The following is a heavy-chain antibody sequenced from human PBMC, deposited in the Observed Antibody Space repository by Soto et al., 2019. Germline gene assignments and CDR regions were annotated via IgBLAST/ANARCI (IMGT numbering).Heavy chain of an antibody. D-gene: IGHD3-16*01. V-gene: IGHV4-61*01. Sequence: SETLSLTCTVSGGSVSSGSYYWSWIRQPPGKGLEWIRYIYYSGSTNYNPSLKRRVTISVDTSKNQFSLKLSSVTAADTAVYYCARSYEAGITDYWGQGTLVTVSS. CDR3: ARSYEAGITDY. CDR2: IYYSGST. J-gene: IGHJ4*02. CDR1: GGSVSSGSYY.